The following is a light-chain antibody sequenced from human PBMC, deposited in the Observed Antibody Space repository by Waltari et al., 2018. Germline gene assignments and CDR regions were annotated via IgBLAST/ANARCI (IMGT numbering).Light chain of an antibody. J-gene: IGKJ4*01. CDR3: QRYSNSPLT. V-gene: IGKV3-11*01. Sequence: VILTRSPATLSLSPGERATLSCRASQSVANYLAWSQQKPGQAPRLLIYGASSRATGIPDRFSGTGSGTEFTLTISSLEPEDFAVYFCQRYSNSPLTFGGGTKVEIK. CDR1: QSVANY. CDR2: GAS.